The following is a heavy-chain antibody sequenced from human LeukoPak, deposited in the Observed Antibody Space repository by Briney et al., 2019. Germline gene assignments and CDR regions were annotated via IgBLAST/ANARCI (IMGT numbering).Heavy chain of an antibody. V-gene: IGHV4-38-2*02. CDR3: ARGGYYYDSSGYDY. Sequence: PSETLSLTCTVSGYSISSGYYWGWIRQPPGKGLEWIGSIYHSGSTYYNPSLKSRVTISVDTSKNQFSLKLSSVTAADTAVYYCARGGYYYDSSGYDYWGQGTLVTVSS. CDR2: IYHSGST. CDR1: GYSISSGYY. J-gene: IGHJ4*02. D-gene: IGHD3-22*01.